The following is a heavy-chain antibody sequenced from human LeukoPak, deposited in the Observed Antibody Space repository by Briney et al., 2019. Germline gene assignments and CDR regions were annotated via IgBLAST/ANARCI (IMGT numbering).Heavy chain of an antibody. J-gene: IGHJ4*02. D-gene: IGHD3-16*01. V-gene: IGHV3-48*01. CDR3: ARGGNYFDY. CDR2: ISSSSINK. Sequence: GGSLRLSCAASGFTFTSYTMNWVRQAPGKGLEWVSYISSSSINKYYADSVKGRFTISRDDAKNSLYLQMNSLRAEDTAVYYCARGGNYFDYWGKGTLVTVSS. CDR1: GFTFTSYT.